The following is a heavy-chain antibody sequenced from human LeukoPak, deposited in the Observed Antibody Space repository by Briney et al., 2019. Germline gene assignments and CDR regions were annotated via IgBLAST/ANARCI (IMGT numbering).Heavy chain of an antibody. Sequence: PSETLTLTCTVSDDSISTNSYYWTWIRQPPGKGLEWVASLHYSGTPYYSPSLSSRISIFVDTSKRQFSLQVRSVTASDTAMYYCSRGDDSYKQGNFWGQGTLVTVPS. J-gene: IGHJ4*02. CDR1: DDSISTNSYY. V-gene: IGHV4-39*01. CDR2: LHYSGTP. CDR3: SRGDDSYKQGNF. D-gene: IGHD5-24*01.